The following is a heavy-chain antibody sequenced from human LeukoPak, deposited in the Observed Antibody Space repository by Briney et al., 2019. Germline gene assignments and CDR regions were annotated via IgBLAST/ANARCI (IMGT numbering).Heavy chain of an antibody. D-gene: IGHD3-16*02. CDR1: GYTFTGYY. V-gene: IGHV1-2*02. Sequence: ASVKVSCKASGYTFTGYYMHWVRQAPGQGLEWMGWINPNSGGTNYAQKFQGRVTMTRDTSISTAYMELSRLRSDDTAVYYCARVTYDYVWGSYRAFDPWGQGTLVTVSS. CDR2: INPNSGGT. CDR3: ARVTYDYVWGSYRAFDP. J-gene: IGHJ5*02.